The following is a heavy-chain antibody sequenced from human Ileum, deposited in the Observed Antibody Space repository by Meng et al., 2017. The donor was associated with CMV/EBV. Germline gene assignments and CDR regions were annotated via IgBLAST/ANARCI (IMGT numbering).Heavy chain of an antibody. CDR3: ARHVSGTFYNPFDY. V-gene: IGHV3-23*01. J-gene: IGHJ4*02. D-gene: IGHD1-26*01. CDR2: ISGSGGST. Sequence: GGSLRLSCAASGFTFSSYAMSWVRQAPGKGLEWVSAISGSGGSTYYADSVKGRFTISRDNSKNTLYLQMNSLRAEDTTVYYCARHVSGTFYNPFDYWGQGTLVTVSS. CDR1: GFTFSSYA.